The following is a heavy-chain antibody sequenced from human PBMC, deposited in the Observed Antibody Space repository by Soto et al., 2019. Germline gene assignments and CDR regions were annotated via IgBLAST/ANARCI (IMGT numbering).Heavy chain of an antibody. J-gene: IGHJ5*02. V-gene: IGHV3-30*18. CDR1: GFTFSSYG. Sequence: QVQLVESGGGVVQPGESRRLSCTASGFTFSSYGMHWVRQAPGKGLERVAALTIDGTITYYSDSVKGRFSISRDNSKNILYLEMHSLRAEDTALYYCAKDPYSSAWEPDHWGQGTLVTVSS. D-gene: IGHD6-19*01. CDR2: LTIDGTIT. CDR3: AKDPYSSAWEPDH.